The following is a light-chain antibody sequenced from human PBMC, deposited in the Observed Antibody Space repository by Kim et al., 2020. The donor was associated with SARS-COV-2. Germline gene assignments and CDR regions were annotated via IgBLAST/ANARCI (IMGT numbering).Light chain of an antibody. CDR3: QSYDSSNHVV. Sequence: KTVTISCTRSSGSIASNYVQGYQQRPGRSPTTVIYEDNQRPSGVPDRFSGSIDSSSNSASLTISGLKTEDEADYYCQSYDSSNHVVFGGGTQLTVL. V-gene: IGLV6-57*01. J-gene: IGLJ2*01. CDR2: EDN. CDR1: SGSIASNY.